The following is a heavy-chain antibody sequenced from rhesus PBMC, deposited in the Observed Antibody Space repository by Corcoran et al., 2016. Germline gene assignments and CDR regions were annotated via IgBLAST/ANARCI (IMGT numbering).Heavy chain of an antibody. CDR2: ISGSGST. CDR1: GGSISSNY. J-gene: IGHJ4*01. D-gene: IGHD3-16*01. V-gene: IGHV4-173*01. Sequence: QLQLQESGPGLVKPSETLSLTCAVSGGSISSNYWSWIRQPQGKGLEWIGRISGSGSTYYNPSLKSRVTVSKDTSKNQLSRKLSSLTAADTAVYYCARAPYYYSVTFDYWGQGVLVTVSS. CDR3: ARAPYYYSVTFDY.